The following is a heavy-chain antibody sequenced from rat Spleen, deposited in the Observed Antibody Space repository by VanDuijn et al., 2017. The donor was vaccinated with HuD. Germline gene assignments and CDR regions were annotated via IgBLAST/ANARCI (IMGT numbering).Heavy chain of an antibody. Sequence: EVQLVESDGGLVQPGRSLELSCTASGFTFSDYYMAWVRQAPTKGLEWVATISYDGSSPYYRDSVKGRFTISRDNVKSILYLQMDSLRSEDTATYYCASRTGNWFAYWGQGTLVTVSS. D-gene: IGHD5-1*01. CDR2: ISYDGSSP. V-gene: IGHV5-29*01. CDR3: ASRTGNWFAY. J-gene: IGHJ3*01. CDR1: GFTFSDYY.